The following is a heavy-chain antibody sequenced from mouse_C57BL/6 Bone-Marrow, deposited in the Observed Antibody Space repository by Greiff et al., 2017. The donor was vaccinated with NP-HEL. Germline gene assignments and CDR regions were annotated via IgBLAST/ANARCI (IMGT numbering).Heavy chain of an antibody. Sequence: EVQLQESGGGLVKPGGSLKLSCAASGFTFSSYAMSWVRQTPEKRLEWVATISDGGSYTYYPDNVKGRFTISRDNAKNNLYLQMSHLKSEDTAMYYCARDPASPGPWFAYWGQGTLVTVSA. V-gene: IGHV5-4*01. D-gene: IGHD6-2*01. CDR2: ISDGGSYT. J-gene: IGHJ3*01. CDR1: GFTFSSYA. CDR3: ARDPASPGPWFAY.